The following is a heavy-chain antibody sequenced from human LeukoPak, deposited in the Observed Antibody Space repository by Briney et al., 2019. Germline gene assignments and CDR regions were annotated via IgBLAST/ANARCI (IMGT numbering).Heavy chain of an antibody. CDR3: ARTNPQLWYGGYYYYMDV. D-gene: IGHD3-10*01. J-gene: IGHJ6*03. V-gene: IGHV4-34*01. Sequence: ASETLSLTCAVYGGSLSGYYWSWIRQPPGKGLEWIWETSHSGNTNYDPSLKSRVTISVDTSKNQFSLKLRSVTAADTAVYFCARTNPQLWYGGYYYYMDVWGKGTTVTVSS. CDR1: GGSLSGYY. CDR2: TSHSGNT.